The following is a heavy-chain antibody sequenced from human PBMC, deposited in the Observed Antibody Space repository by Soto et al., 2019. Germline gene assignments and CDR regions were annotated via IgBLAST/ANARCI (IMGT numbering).Heavy chain of an antibody. Sequence: SETLSLTCTVSGASISYGGFSWSWIRQSPGKGLEWIGYISHLENTYLHPSFKSRLTMSIDRTRKQFSLKLSSVTAADMAVYYCARGGGYDSFDYWGQGVLVTVSS. J-gene: IGHJ4*02. CDR2: ISHLENT. CDR1: GASISYGGFS. CDR3: ARGGGYDSFDY. D-gene: IGHD5-12*01. V-gene: IGHV4-30-2*06.